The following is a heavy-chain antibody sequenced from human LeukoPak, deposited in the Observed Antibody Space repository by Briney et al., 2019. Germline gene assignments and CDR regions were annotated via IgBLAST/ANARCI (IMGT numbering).Heavy chain of an antibody. CDR3: ARGGPYYDILTGYYPPDY. D-gene: IGHD3-9*01. J-gene: IGHJ4*02. CDR2: ISAYNGNT. V-gene: IGHV1-18*01. Sequence: ASVKVSCKASGYTFTSYGISWVRQAPGQGLEWMGWISAYNGNTNYAQKLQGRVTMTTDTSTSTAYMELRSLRSDDTAVYYCARGGPYYDILTGYYPPDYWGQGTLVTVSS. CDR1: GYTFTSYG.